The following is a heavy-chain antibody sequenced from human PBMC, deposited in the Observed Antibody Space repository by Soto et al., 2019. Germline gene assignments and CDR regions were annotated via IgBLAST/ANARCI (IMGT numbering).Heavy chain of an antibody. D-gene: IGHD2-21*01. V-gene: IGHV3-30*03. CDR2: ISYDGSNK. CDR1: GFTFSSYG. J-gene: IGHJ6*02. CDR3: AFFLCDSPYNYGIYI. Sequence: GGSLRLSCAASGFTFSSYGMHWVRQAPGKGLEWVAVISYDGSNKYYADSVKGRFTISRDNSKNTLYLQMNSLRAEDTAVYYCAFFLCDSPYNYGIYIRAQRTTVPVS.